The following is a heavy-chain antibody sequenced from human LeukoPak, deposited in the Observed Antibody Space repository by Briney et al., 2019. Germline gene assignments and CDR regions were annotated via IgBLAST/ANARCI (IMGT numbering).Heavy chain of an antibody. D-gene: IGHD3-22*01. V-gene: IGHV4-4*07. CDR3: AREVNRYYYDSSGYYYYYYGMDV. J-gene: IGHJ6*02. CDR1: GGTISSYY. CDR2: IYTSGST. Sequence: SETLTLTCTASGGTISSYYRSWIRQPAGKGLEWIGRIYTSGSTKYNPSLKSRVTMSVDTSKNQFSLKLSSVTAADTAVYYCAREVNRYYYDSSGYYYYYYGMDVWGQGTTVTVSS.